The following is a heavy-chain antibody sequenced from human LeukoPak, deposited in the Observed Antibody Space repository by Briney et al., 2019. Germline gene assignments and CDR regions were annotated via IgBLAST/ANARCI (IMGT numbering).Heavy chain of an antibody. CDR2: IRANGGDT. J-gene: IGHJ3*02. V-gene: IGHV3-23*01. CDR1: GFTFSTFA. Sequence: GGSLRLSCVASGFTFSTFAMSWVRQAPGKGLEWVSAIRANGGDTYYADSVKGRFTISRDNSKNTLYLQMNSLRAEDTAVYYCAKDDIVVVPAAPDIDAFDIWGQGTMVTVSS. CDR3: AKDDIVVVPAAPDIDAFDI. D-gene: IGHD2-2*01.